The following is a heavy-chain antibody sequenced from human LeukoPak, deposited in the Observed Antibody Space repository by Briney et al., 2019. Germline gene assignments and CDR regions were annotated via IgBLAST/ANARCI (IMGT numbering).Heavy chain of an antibody. CDR1: GFTFSSYW. Sequence: TGGSLRLSCAASGFTFSSYWVHWVRQAPGKGLVWVSRLNTDGSTKTYADSVKGRFTISRGNAKNTLYLQMNSLRAEDTAVYYCARAGPDYYDSSGYYWDSWGQGTLVTVSS. D-gene: IGHD3-22*01. J-gene: IGHJ4*02. CDR2: LNTDGSTK. CDR3: ARAGPDYYDSSGYYWDS. V-gene: IGHV3-74*01.